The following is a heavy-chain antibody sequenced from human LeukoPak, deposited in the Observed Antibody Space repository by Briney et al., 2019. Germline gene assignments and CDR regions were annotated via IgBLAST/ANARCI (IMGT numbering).Heavy chain of an antibody. Sequence: ASVKVSCKASGGTFTSYAISWVRQAPGQGLEWMGRIIPILGIANYAQKFQGRVTITADKSTSTAYMELSSLRSEDTAVDYCASLAAAGVDYWGQGTLVTVSS. CDR1: GGTFTSYA. CDR3: ASLAAAGVDY. CDR2: IIPILGIA. J-gene: IGHJ4*02. D-gene: IGHD6-13*01. V-gene: IGHV1-69*04.